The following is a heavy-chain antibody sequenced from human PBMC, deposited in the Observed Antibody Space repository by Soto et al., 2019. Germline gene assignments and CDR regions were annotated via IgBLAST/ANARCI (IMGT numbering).Heavy chain of an antibody. CDR1: GYRFTSYW. J-gene: IGHJ5*02. CDR3: ARKDTSGYFNWFGP. Sequence: GESLTISGRTSGYRFTSYWIAWVLQMPCKGLEWMGIIFPSDSDTRYSPSFQGQVTISADRSTSTVFLQWASLKASDTAVYFCARKDTSGYFNWFGPWGQGTLVTVSS. D-gene: IGHD3-22*01. CDR2: IFPSDSDT. V-gene: IGHV5-51*01.